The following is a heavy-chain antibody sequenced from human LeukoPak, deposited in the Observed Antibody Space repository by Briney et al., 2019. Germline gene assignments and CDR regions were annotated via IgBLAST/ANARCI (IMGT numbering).Heavy chain of an antibody. CDR1: GGSISSSSYY. V-gene: IGHV4-39*07. J-gene: IGHJ4*02. D-gene: IGHD3-9*01. CDR2: IYYSGST. Sequence: SETLSLTCTVSGGSISSSSYYWGWIRQPPGKGLEWIGSIYYSGSTYYNPSLKSRVTISVDTSKNQFSLKLSSVTAADTAVYYCASLVSGYDILTGYYSRPYFDYWGQGTLVTVSS. CDR3: ASLVSGYDILTGYYSRPYFDY.